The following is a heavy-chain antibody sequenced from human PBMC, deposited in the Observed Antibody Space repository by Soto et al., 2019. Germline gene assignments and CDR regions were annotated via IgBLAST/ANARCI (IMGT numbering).Heavy chain of an antibody. V-gene: IGHV1-18*01. CDR2: ISTDKGKT. CDR1: GYTFTSFG. Sequence: QVQLVQSGPEVKKPGASVKVSCKTSGYTFTSFGISWVRQAPGQGLEWRGWISTDKGKTNYAQKFQGRVTMTTDTSTSTAFMELRSLRSDDTAVYYCATRSPAFDYWGKGTLVTVSS. J-gene: IGHJ4*02. CDR3: ATRSPAFDY.